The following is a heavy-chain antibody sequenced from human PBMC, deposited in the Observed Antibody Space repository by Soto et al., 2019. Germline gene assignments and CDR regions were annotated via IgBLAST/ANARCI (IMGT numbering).Heavy chain of an antibody. V-gene: IGHV4-39*01. CDR1: GGSFLTSSYY. Sequence: PSETLSLTCTVSGGSFLTSSYYWGWIPQPPGKGLEWIGTFFHSGSTDHNPSLKSRVTVSMDTSKNQFSLMLTSVTAADTAVYYCARAAIGDGSARAHDFDYWGHGTVVTDSS. D-gene: IGHD2-15*01. J-gene: IGHJ4*01. CDR3: ARAAIGDGSARAHDFDY. CDR2: FFHSGST.